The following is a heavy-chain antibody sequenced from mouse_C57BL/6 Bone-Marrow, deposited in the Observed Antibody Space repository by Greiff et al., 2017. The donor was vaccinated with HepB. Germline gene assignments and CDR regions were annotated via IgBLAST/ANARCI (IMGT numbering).Heavy chain of an antibody. D-gene: IGHD1-1*01. CDR1: GYTFTSYW. CDR3: TGYYGSSFYWYFDV. V-gene: IGHV1-5*01. CDR2: IYPGNSDT. Sequence: EVQLQQSGTVLARPGASVKMSCKTSGYTFTSYWMHWVKQRPGQGLEWIGAIYPGNSDTSYNQKFKGKAKLTAVTSASTAYMELSSLTNEDSAVSYCTGYYGSSFYWYFDVWGTGTTVTVSS. J-gene: IGHJ1*03.